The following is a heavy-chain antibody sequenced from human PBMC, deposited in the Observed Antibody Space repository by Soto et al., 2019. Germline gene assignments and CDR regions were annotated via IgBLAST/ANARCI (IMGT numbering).Heavy chain of an antibody. V-gene: IGHV2-5*02. CDR1: GFSLSTSGVG. D-gene: IGHD3-22*01. CDR3: ARGYYDNSGYFNYFDY. CDR2: IYWDDDK. J-gene: IGHJ4*02. Sequence: QIALREADPTLVKPAQTLTLTCTFSGFSLSTSGVGVGWFRQPPGKALEWLALIYWDDDKRYSPSLKSRLTITKDTSKNQVVLTMTNMDPVDTATFYCARGYYDNSGYFNYFDYWGQGTLVTVSS.